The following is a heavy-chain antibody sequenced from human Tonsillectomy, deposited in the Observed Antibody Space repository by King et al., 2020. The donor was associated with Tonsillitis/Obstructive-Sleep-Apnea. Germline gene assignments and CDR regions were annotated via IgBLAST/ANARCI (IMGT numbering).Heavy chain of an antibody. CDR2: ISSSSSYI. V-gene: IGHV3-21*01. J-gene: IGHJ4*02. CDR3: ARDYDFWSGYYLF. CDR1: GFTFSSYS. D-gene: IGHD3-3*01. Sequence: VQLVQSGGGLVKPGGSPRLSCAASGFTFSSYSMNWVRQAPGKGLEWVSSISSSSSYIYYADSVKGRFTISRDNAKNSLYLQMNSLRAEDTAVYYCARDYDFWSGYYLFWGQGTLVTVSS.